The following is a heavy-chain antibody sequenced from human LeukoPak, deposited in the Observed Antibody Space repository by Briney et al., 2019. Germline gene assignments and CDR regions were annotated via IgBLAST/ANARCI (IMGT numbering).Heavy chain of an antibody. Sequence: GGSLRLSCAASGFTFSSYGMHWVRQAPGKGLEWVAVIWYDGSNKYYADSVKGRFTIARDNSKTTLYLHMHPLRAEDTTAYYCANPGGSDTPNSFDPWGQGNLVTVSS. J-gene: IGHJ5*02. CDR3: ANPGGSDTPNSFDP. D-gene: IGHD2-15*01. V-gene: IGHV3-33*06. CDR1: GFTFSSYG. CDR2: IWYDGSNK.